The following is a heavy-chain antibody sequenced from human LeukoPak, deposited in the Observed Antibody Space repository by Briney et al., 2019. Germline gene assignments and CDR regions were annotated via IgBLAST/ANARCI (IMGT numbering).Heavy chain of an antibody. CDR2: INPSGGST. CDR3: ARDWPTLRSVGSSGWLFDY. Sequence: ASVKVSCKASGYTFTSYYMHWVRQAPGQGLEWMGIINPSGGSTSYAQKFQGRVTMTRDTSTSTVYMELSSLRSEDTAVYYCARDWPTLRSVGSSGWLFDYWGQGTLVTVSS. J-gene: IGHJ4*02. V-gene: IGHV1-46*01. D-gene: IGHD6-19*01. CDR1: GYTFTSYY.